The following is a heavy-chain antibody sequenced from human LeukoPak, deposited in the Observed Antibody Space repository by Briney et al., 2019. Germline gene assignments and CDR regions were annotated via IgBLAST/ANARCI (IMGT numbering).Heavy chain of an antibody. CDR3: ARNGSLRYSDWFPDY. V-gene: IGHV1-18*01. D-gene: IGHD3-9*01. Sequence: ASVKVSCKTSGYPFMNYGISWVRQAPGQGLEWMGWISSSIGYANHAQKFRGRVTMTTDIATSIAHMELRSLRSDDTAVYYCARNGSLRYSDWFPDYWGQGTLVTVSS. CDR1: GYPFMNYG. J-gene: IGHJ4*02. CDR2: ISSSIGYA.